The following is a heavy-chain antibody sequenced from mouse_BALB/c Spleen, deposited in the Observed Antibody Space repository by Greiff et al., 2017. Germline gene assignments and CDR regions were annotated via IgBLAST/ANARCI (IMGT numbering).Heavy chain of an antibody. D-gene: IGHD4-1*02. CDR1: GFAFSSYD. J-gene: IGHJ2*01. Sequence: EVKLMESGGGLVKPGGSLKLSCAASGFAFSSYDMSWVRQTPEKRLEWVAYISSGGGSTYYPDTVKGRFTISRDNAKNTLYLQMSSLKSEDTAMYYCARPTGNYFDYWDQGTTLTVSS. CDR3: ARPTGNYFDY. V-gene: IGHV5-12-1*01. CDR2: ISSGGGST.